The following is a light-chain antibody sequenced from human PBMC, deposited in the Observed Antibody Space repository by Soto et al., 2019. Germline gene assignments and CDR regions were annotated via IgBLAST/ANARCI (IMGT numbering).Light chain of an antibody. Sequence: EIVLTQSPATLSLSPGERATLSCSASQSVSTSLVWYQQKPGQAPRLLIYDASTRATGIPARFSGSGSGTDFTLTIISLEPEDVAVYYCQQRSNWPPTFGGGTKVEIK. J-gene: IGKJ4*01. V-gene: IGKV3-11*01. CDR3: QQRSNWPPT. CDR1: QSVSTS. CDR2: DAS.